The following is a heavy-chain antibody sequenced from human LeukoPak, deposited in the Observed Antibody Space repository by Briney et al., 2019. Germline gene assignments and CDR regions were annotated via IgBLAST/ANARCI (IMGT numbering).Heavy chain of an antibody. Sequence: ASVKVSCKASGYTFISYDIVWLRQATGQGLEWMGYMNPKSGNTDYVQNFQGRVTMTRDTSITTAYMELSGLRSEDTAVYYCARKIASTGWVVGYYYMEVWGGGTTVTISS. J-gene: IGHJ6*03. CDR3: ARKIASTGWVVGYYYMEV. CDR1: GYTFISYD. CDR2: MNPKSGNT. V-gene: IGHV1-8*01. D-gene: IGHD2-2*01.